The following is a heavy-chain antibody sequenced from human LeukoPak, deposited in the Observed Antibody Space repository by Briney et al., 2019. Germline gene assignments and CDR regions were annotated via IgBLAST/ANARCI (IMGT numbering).Heavy chain of an antibody. CDR3: ARWFRSITMVRGVKDGGTDY. CDR2: ISAYNGNT. J-gene: IGHJ4*02. Sequence: ASVKVSCKASGYTFTSYGISWVRQAPGQGLEWMGWISAYNGNTNYAQKLQGRVTMTTDTSTSTAYMELRSLRSDDTAVYYCARWFRSITMVRGVKDGGTDYWGQGTLVTVSS. D-gene: IGHD3-10*01. CDR1: GYTFTSYG. V-gene: IGHV1-18*01.